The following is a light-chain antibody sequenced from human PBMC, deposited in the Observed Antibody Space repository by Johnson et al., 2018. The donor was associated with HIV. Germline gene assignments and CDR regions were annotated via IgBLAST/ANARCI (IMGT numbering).Light chain of an antibody. V-gene: IGLV1-51*02. Sequence: QSVLTQPPSVSAAPGQKVTISCSGSSSNIGNNYVSWYRQLPGTAPKLLIYENTQRPSGIPDRFSGSKSGASATLAITGLPTGDEADYYFGTWDSSLSADVFGPGTKVTVL. CDR3: GTWDSSLSADV. CDR2: ENT. CDR1: SSNIGNNY. J-gene: IGLJ1*01.